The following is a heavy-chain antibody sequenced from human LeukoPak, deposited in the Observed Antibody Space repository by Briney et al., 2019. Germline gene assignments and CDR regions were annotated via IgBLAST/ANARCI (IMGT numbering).Heavy chain of an antibody. Sequence: GGSPRLSCAASGFTFSSYAMSWVRQAPGKGLEWVSGIPVSGRSAHADSVKGRFTISRDNSRNTLYMQMNSLRAEDTAIYFCATGTTYYDILTGYGYPYYFDYWGQGTLVTVSS. CDR1: GFTFSSYA. CDR3: ATGTTYYDILTGYGYPYYFDY. CDR2: IPVSGRSA. V-gene: IGHV3-23*01. D-gene: IGHD3-9*01. J-gene: IGHJ4*02.